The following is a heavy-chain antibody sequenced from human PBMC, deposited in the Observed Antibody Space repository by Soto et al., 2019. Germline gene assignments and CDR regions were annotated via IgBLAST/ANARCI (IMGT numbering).Heavy chain of an antibody. CDR3: ASRDPGTSVDY. D-gene: IGHD1-7*01. J-gene: IGHJ4*02. CDR2: IYRTGST. V-gene: IGHV4-4*02. Sequence: SETLSLTCAVSGGSFTSNKWWTWVRQPPGQGLEWIGEIYRTGSTNYTPSLKSRVTISLDKSVNQFSLKVTSLTAADTAVYYCASRDPGTSVDYWGQGTLVTVSS. CDR1: GGSFTSNKW.